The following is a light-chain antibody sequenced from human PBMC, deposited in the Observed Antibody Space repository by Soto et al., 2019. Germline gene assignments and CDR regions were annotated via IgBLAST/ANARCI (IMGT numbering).Light chain of an antibody. CDR3: QQYYSYPPMHT. V-gene: IGKV1-8*01. Sequence: AIRMTQSPSSFSASTGDRVTITCRASQGISSYLAWYQQKPGKAPKLLIYAASTLQSGVPSRFSGSGSGTDFTLTISCLQSEDFATYYCQQYYSYPPMHTFGQGTKLEIK. CDR1: QGISSY. CDR2: AAS. J-gene: IGKJ2*01.